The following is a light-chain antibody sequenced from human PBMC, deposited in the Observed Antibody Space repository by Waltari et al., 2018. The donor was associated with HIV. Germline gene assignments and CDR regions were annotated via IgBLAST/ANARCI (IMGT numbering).Light chain of an antibody. V-gene: IGKV4-1*01. J-gene: IGKJ2*01. CDR2: WAS. CDR3: QQYYSTPYT. Sequence: DIVMTQSPDSLAVSLGARATINCKSSQSVLSSSNNKNCLAWYQQKPGQPPRLLIYWASTRESGVPDRFSGSGSGTDFTLTISSLQAEDVAVYYCQQYYSTPYTFGQGTKLEIK. CDR1: QSVLSSSNNKNC.